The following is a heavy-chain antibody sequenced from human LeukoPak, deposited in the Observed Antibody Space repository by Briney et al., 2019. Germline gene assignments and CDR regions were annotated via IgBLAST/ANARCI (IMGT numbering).Heavy chain of an antibody. V-gene: IGHV4-61*08. Sequence: ASETLSLTCTVSGGSISSGGYYWSWIRQPPGKGLEWIGYIYYSGSTNYNPSLESRVTISEDTSKNQFSLKLSSVTAADTAVYYCARQPIGLYYDSSGYWAYFDYWGQGTLVTVSS. D-gene: IGHD3-22*01. CDR1: GGSISSGGYY. J-gene: IGHJ4*02. CDR2: IYYSGST. CDR3: ARQPIGLYYDSSGYWAYFDY.